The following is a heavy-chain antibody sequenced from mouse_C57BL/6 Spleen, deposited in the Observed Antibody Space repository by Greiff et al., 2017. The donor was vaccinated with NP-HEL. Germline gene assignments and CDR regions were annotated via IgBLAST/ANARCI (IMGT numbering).Heavy chain of an antibody. Sequence: VKLVESGAELVKPGASVKISCKASGYAFSSYWMNWVKQRPGKGLEWIGQIYPGDGDTNYNGKFKGKATLTADKSSSTAYMQLSSLTSEDSAVYFCARSGLHVPMDYWGQGTSVTVSS. V-gene: IGHV1-80*01. CDR1: GYAFSSYW. CDR3: ARSGLHVPMDY. CDR2: IYPGDGDT. D-gene: IGHD2-4*01. J-gene: IGHJ4*01.